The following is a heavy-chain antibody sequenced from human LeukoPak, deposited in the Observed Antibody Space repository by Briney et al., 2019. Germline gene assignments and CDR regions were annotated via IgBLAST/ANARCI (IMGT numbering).Heavy chain of an antibody. CDR2: IYTSGST. V-gene: IGHV4-4*09. CDR1: GGSISSYY. D-gene: IGHD3-22*01. J-gene: IGHJ4*02. Sequence: SETLSLTCTVSGGSISSYYWSWIRQPPGKGLEWIGYIYTSGSTNYNPSLKSRVTISVDTSKNQFSLKLSSVTAADTAVYYCARHGLMGDSSGSFDYWGQGTLVTLSS. CDR3: ARHGLMGDSSGSFDY.